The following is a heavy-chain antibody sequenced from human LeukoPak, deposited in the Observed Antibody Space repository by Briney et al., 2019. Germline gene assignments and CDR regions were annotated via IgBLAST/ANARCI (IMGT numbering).Heavy chain of an antibody. V-gene: IGHV1-46*01. J-gene: IGHJ4*02. D-gene: IGHD1-26*01. CDR1: GYTFTSYY. CDR2: INPSGGST. Sequence: ASVKVSCKASGYTFTSYYMHWVRQAPGQGLEWMGIINPSGGSTSYAQKSQGRVTMTRDMSTSTVYMELSSLRSEDTAVYYCAGRSGSSQLPDYWGQGTLVTVSS. CDR3: AGRSGSSQLPDY.